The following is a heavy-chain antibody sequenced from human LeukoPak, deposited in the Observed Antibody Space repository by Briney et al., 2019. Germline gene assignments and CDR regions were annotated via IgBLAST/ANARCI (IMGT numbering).Heavy chain of an antibody. CDR2: IGSGSSSI. J-gene: IGHJ4*02. D-gene: IGHD3-3*01. Sequence: GGSLRLSCAASGFSFITYGMNWVRQAPGKGLEWLSYIGSGSSSIYYADSVRGRFTISRDNAKNSLFLQMNSLRAEDTAVYYCARRYYDFWSGYSYYFDYWGQGTLVTVSS. CDR1: GFSFITYG. CDR3: ARRYYDFWSGYSYYFDY. V-gene: IGHV3-48*04.